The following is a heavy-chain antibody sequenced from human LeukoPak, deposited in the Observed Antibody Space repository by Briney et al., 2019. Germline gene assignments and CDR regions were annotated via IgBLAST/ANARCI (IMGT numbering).Heavy chain of an antibody. V-gene: IGHV4-39*01. CDR1: GGSISSSSYY. CDR3: ARHPRKQLPLDY. Sequence: SETLSLTCTVSGGSISSSSYYWGWIRQPPGKGLEWIGSIYYSGSTYYNPSLKSRVTISVDTSKNQFSLKLSSVTAADTAVYYCARHPRKQLPLDYWGQGTLVTVSS. J-gene: IGHJ4*02. D-gene: IGHD6-13*01. CDR2: IYYSGST.